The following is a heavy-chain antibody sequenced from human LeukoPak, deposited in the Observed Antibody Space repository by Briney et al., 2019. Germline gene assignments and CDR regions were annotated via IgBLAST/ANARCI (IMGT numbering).Heavy chain of an antibody. J-gene: IGHJ6*02. D-gene: IGHD3-3*01. CDR3: ARDYPKGDFWSGYSTYYYYYGMDV. Sequence: GASAKVSCKASGYTFTSYDINWVRQATGQGLEWMGWMNPNSGNTGYAQKFQGRVTMTRNTSISTAYMELSSLRSEDTAVYYCARDYPKGDFWSGYSTYYYYYGMDVWGQGTTVTVSS. CDR2: MNPNSGNT. CDR1: GYTFTSYD. V-gene: IGHV1-8*01.